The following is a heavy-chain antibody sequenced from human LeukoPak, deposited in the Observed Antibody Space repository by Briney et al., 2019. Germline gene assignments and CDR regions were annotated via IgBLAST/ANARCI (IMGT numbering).Heavy chain of an antibody. CDR3: ARDVKRITIFGVVKPAYYYYGMDV. CDR2: IIPILGIA. Sequence: SVKVSCKASGGTFSSYAISGVRQAPGQGLEWMGRIIPILGIANYAQKFQGSVTITADKSTSTAYMELSSLRSEDTAVYYCARDVKRITIFGVVKPAYYYYGMDVWGQGTTVTVSS. J-gene: IGHJ6*02. V-gene: IGHV1-69*04. D-gene: IGHD3-3*01. CDR1: GGTFSSYA.